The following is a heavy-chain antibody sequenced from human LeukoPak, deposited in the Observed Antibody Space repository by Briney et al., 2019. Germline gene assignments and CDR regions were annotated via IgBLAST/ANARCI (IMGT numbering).Heavy chain of an antibody. D-gene: IGHD6-19*01. J-gene: IGHJ4*02. CDR2: ICYSGST. Sequence: SETLSLTCTVSGGSISSSSYYWGWIRQPPGKGLEWIGNICYSGSTYYNPSLKSRVTISVDTSKNQFSLKLSSETAADKAVYYCARVRGYSCGSPYFDFWSRGTLVTVSS. V-gene: IGHV4-39*07. CDR3: ARVRGYSCGSPYFDF. CDR1: GGSISSSSYY.